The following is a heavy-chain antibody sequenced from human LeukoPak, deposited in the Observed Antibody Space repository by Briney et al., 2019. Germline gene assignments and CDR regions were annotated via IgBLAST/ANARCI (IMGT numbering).Heavy chain of an antibody. CDR3: TGGSYAGAFDI. D-gene: IGHD1-1*01. J-gene: IGHJ3*02. V-gene: IGHV3-30*03. Sequence: GGSLRLSCAASGFTFSSYGMHWVRQAPGKGLEWVAVISYDGSNKYYADSVKGRFTISRGNSKNTLYLQMNSLRAEDTAVYYCTGGSYAGAFDIWGQGTMVTVSS. CDR1: GFTFSSYG. CDR2: ISYDGSNK.